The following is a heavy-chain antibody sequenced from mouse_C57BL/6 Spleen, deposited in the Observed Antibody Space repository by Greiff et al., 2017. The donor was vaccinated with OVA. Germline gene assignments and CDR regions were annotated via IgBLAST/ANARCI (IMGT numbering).Heavy chain of an antibody. Sequence: QVQLKQSGAELAKPGASVKLSCKASGYTFTSYWMHWVKQRPGQGLEWIGYINPSSGYTKYNQKFKDKATLTADKSYSTAYMQLSSLTYEDSAVYYCAKYGNYGAWFAYWGKGTLVTVSA. CDR3: AKYGNYGAWFAY. D-gene: IGHD2-1*01. V-gene: IGHV1-7*01. J-gene: IGHJ3*01. CDR2: INPSSGYT. CDR1: GYTFTSYW.